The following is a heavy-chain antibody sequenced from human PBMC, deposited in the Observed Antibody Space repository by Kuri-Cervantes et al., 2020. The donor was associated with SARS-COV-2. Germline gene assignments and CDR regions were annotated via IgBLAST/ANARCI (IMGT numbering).Heavy chain of an antibody. CDR3: ARGYCSSTSCYSFHWYYYYMDV. CDR1: GGTFSRNA. D-gene: IGHD2-2*01. V-gene: IGHV1-2*02. Sequence: ASVKVSCKHSGGTFSRNAISWVRQAPGQGLEWMGWINPNSGGTNYAQKFQGRVTMTRDTSISTAYMELSRLRSDDTAVYYCARGYCSSTSCYSFHWYYYYMDVWGKGTTVTVSS. CDR2: INPNSGGT. J-gene: IGHJ6*03.